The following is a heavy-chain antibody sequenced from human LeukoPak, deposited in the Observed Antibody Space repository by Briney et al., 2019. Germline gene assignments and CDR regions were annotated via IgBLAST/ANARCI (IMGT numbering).Heavy chain of an antibody. CDR2: IYYSGST. D-gene: IGHD6-13*01. Sequence: SSETLSLTCTVPGGSISSYYWSWIRQPPGKGLEWIGYIYYSGSTNYNPSLKSRVTISVDTSKNQFSLKLSSVTAADTAVYYCARDLGIAAAGRGWFDPWGQGTLVTVSS. J-gene: IGHJ5*02. CDR1: GGSISSYY. V-gene: IGHV4-59*01. CDR3: ARDLGIAAAGRGWFDP.